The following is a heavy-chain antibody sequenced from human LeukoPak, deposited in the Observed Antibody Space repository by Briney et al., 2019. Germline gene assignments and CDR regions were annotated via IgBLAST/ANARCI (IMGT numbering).Heavy chain of an antibody. CDR2: IYTSGST. J-gene: IGHJ4*02. CDR3: AGVSRFLEWPDY. D-gene: IGHD3-3*01. CDR1: GGSISSYY. Sequence: SETLSLTCTVSGGSISSYYWSWLRQPAGKGLEWIGRIYTSGSTNYNPSLESRVTISIDTSKNQFSLKLTSVTAADTAVYYCAGVSRFLEWPDYWGQGTLVTVSS. V-gene: IGHV4-4*07.